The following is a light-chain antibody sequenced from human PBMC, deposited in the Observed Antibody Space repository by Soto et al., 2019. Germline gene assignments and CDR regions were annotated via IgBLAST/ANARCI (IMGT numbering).Light chain of an antibody. J-gene: IGKJ1*01. Sequence: EIVMTQSPATLSVSPGERATLSCRASQSVSSNVAWYQQKPGQAPRLLIYGASTRATGIPGRFGGSGSGTEFTLTISSLQSEDLAVYYCQQYNKWPRTFGQGTKVDIK. CDR1: QSVSSN. V-gene: IGKV3-15*01. CDR2: GAS. CDR3: QQYNKWPRT.